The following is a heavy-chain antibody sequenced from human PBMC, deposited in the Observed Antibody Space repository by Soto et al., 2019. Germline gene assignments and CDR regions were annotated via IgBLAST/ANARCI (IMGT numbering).Heavy chain of an antibody. V-gene: IGHV1-69*13. D-gene: IGHD3-22*01. CDR3: ARAAYYYESSGYYPGDY. CDR2: IIPIFGTA. J-gene: IGHJ4*02. Sequence: SVKVSCKASGYTFTSYGISWVRQAPGQGLEWMGGIIPIFGTANYAQKFQGRVTITADESTSTAYMELSSLRSEDTAVYYCARAAYYYESSGYYPGDYWGQGTLVPVSS. CDR1: GYTFTSYG.